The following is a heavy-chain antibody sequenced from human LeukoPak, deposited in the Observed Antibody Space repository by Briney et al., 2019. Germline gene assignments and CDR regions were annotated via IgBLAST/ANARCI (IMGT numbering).Heavy chain of an antibody. D-gene: IGHD3-22*01. CDR1: GGSISSSSYY. CDR2: IYYSGST. CDR3: ARHDRASSSRGVITTGPFDY. V-gene: IGHV4-39*01. Sequence: PSETLSLTCTVSGGSISSSSYYWGWIRQPPGKGLEWIGSIYYSGSTNYNPSLKSRVTISVDTSKNQFSLKLSSVTAADTAVYYCARHDRASSSRGVITTGPFDYWGQGTLVTVSS. J-gene: IGHJ4*02.